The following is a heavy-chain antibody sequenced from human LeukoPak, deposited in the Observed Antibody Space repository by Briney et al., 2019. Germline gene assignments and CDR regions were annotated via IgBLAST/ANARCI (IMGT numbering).Heavy chain of an antibody. J-gene: IGHJ4*02. D-gene: IGHD4-11*01. CDR1: GFTFDDYA. CDR2: ISWNSATI. V-gene: IGHV3-9*01. Sequence: GRSLRLSCAASGFTFDDYAMHWVRQAPGKGLEWVSGISWNSATIGYADSVKGRFTISRDVAKNSLYLQMNSLRAEDTAVYYCAREPLNDYSNYGGFDYWGQGTLVTVSS. CDR3: AREPLNDYSNYGGFDY.